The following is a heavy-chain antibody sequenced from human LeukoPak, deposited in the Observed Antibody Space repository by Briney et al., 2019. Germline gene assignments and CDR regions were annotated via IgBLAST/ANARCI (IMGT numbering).Heavy chain of an antibody. CDR2: IYYSGST. Sequence: PSETLSLTCTVSGGSISSSSYYWGWIRQPPGKGLEWIGSIYYSGSTYYNPSLKSRVIMSIDTSKNHFSLKLTSVTAADTAVYYCARVGPNWGFKENFDFWGQETLVTVSS. CDR1: GGSISSSSYY. CDR3: ARVGPNWGFKENFDF. D-gene: IGHD7-27*01. J-gene: IGHJ4*02. V-gene: IGHV4-39*02.